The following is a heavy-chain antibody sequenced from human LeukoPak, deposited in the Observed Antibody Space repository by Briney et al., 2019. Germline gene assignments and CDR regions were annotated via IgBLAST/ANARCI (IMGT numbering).Heavy chain of an antibody. CDR3: ARDRITMVRGVIWSPHGY. Sequence: SVKVSCKASGGTFSSYAISWVRQAPGQGLEWMGRIIPILGIANYAQKFQGRVTITVDKSTSTAYMELSSLRSEDTAVYYCARDRITMVRGVIWSPHGYWGQGTLVTVSS. D-gene: IGHD3-10*01. V-gene: IGHV1-69*04. CDR1: GGTFSSYA. CDR2: IIPILGIA. J-gene: IGHJ4*02.